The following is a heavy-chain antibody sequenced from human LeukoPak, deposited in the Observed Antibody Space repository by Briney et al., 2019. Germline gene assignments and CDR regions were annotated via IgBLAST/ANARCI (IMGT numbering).Heavy chain of an antibody. CDR2: ISYDGSNK. D-gene: IGHD3-16*02. J-gene: IGHJ4*02. CDR1: GFTFSNYA. CDR3: ARARGLGYDYVWGSYRLDY. V-gene: IGHV3-30-3*01. Sequence: PGGSLRLSCAASGFTFSNYAMNWVRQAPGKGLEWVAVISYDGSNKYYADSVKGRFTISRDNSKNTLYLQMNSLRAEDTAVYYCARARGLGYDYVWGSYRLDYWGQGTLVTVSS.